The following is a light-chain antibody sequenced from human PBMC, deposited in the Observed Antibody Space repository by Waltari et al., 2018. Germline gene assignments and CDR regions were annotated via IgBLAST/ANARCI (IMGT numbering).Light chain of an antibody. CDR2: GAT. CDR3: LQHNSYRT. CDR1: QGISSY. J-gene: IGKJ1*01. V-gene: IGKV1-17*01. Sequence: DIQMTQSPSSLSASVGDTVTITCRASQGISSYLNWFQQKPGKAPKLLIYGATTLQSGVPSRFSGSGSGTEFTLTISSLQPEDFAAYYCLQHNSYRTFGQGTKVEIK.